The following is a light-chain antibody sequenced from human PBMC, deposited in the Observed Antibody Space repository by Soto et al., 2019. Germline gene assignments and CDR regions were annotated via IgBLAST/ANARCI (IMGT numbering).Light chain of an antibody. CDR1: QSISSW. Sequence: DIQMTQTPFTLCATVRDRXXIPCXASQSISSWLAWYQQKPGKAPKXXIYDASSLESGVPSRFSGSGSGTEFTLTISSLQSEDFAVYYCQQYNNWPRTFGQGTKVDIK. V-gene: IGKV1-5*03. J-gene: IGKJ1*01. CDR3: QQYNNWPRT. CDR2: DAS.